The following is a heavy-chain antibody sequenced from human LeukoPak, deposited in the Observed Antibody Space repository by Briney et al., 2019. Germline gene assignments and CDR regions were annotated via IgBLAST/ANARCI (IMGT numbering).Heavy chain of an antibody. CDR3: ARMGSSSSSY. CDR1: GFTFNGYW. CDR2: IKQDGSEK. D-gene: IGHD6-6*01. V-gene: IGHV3-7*01. J-gene: IGHJ4*02. Sequence: PGGSLRLSCAASGFTFNGYWMAWVRQAPGKGLEWVANIKQDGSEKYYVDSVKGRFTISRDNAKNSLYLQMSSLRAEDTAVYYCARMGSSSSSYWGQGTLVTVSS.